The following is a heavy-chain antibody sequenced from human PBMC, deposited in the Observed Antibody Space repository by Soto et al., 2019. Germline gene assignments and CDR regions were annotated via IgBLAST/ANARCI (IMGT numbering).Heavy chain of an antibody. CDR1: GGTFSSYA. CDR3: ARGGDCSSTSCYTSPFDY. D-gene: IGHD2-2*02. J-gene: IGHJ4*02. Sequence: QVQLVPSGAEVKKPGSSVKVSCKASGGTFSSYAISWVRQAPGQGLEWMGGIIPIFGTANYAQKFQGRVTNTADESTSTAYMELSSLRSEDTAVYYCARGGDCSSTSCYTSPFDYWGQGTLVTVSS. V-gene: IGHV1-69*01. CDR2: IIPIFGTA.